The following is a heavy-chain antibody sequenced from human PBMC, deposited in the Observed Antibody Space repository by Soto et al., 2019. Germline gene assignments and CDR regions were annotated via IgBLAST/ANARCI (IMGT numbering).Heavy chain of an antibody. CDR2: ISSSSSTI. V-gene: IGHV3-48*02. J-gene: IGHJ4*02. CDR1: GFTFSSYS. CDR3: ARDSTSAAREGRYYFDY. D-gene: IGHD6-6*01. Sequence: GGSLRLSCAASGFTFSSYSMNWVRQAPGKGLEWVSYISSSSSTIYYADSVKGRFTISRDNAKNSLYLQMNSLRDEDTAVYYCARDSTSAAREGRYYFDYWGQGTLVTVSS.